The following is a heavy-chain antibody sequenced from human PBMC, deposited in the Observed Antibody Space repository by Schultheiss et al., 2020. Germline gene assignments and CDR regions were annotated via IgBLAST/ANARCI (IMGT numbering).Heavy chain of an antibody. V-gene: IGHV4-34*01. J-gene: IGHJ4*02. CDR1: GGSFSGYY. CDR3: AREVYVDY. Sequence: SETLSLTCAVYGGSFSGYYWTWIRQSPGKGLEWIGEINHSGSTNYNPSLKSRVTISVDTSKNQFSLKLSSVTAADTAVYYCAREVYVDYWGQGTLVTVAS. CDR2: INHSGST. D-gene: IGHD2/OR15-2a*01.